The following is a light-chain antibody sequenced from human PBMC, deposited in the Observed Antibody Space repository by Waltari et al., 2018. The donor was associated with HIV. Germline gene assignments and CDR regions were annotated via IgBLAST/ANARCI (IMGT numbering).Light chain of an antibody. Sequence: QSLLTQSPSASGTPWQRVTLSCSGTGSNVGVNFVSWYQQLPGMAPKLLIYSNNERPSRVPDRFSGSKSGTSASLAISGLRSEDEAVYFCAAWDDSVSGWAFGEGTKVTVL. J-gene: IGLJ2*01. CDR3: AAWDDSVSGWA. CDR1: GSNVGVNF. CDR2: SNN. V-gene: IGLV1-47*01.